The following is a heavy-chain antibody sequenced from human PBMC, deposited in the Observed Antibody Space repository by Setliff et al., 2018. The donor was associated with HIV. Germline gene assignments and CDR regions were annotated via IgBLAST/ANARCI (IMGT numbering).Heavy chain of an antibody. V-gene: IGHV1-2*06. J-gene: IGHJ6*02. D-gene: IGHD3-22*01. CDR2: INPKSGGT. Sequence: ASVKVSCKAVGYTFSGYYLHWVRQAPGQGLEWVGRINPKSGGTQYSQKFQGRVTMARDTSTSTFHMELSSLASEDRAIYYCARDGRAVTSLMVVVSLKNGMDVWGQGTTVTVSS. CDR1: GYTFSGYY. CDR3: ARDGRAVTSLMVVVSLKNGMDV.